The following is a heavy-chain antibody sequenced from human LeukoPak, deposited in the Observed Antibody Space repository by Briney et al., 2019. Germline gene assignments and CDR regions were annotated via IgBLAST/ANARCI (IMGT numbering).Heavy chain of an antibody. CDR1: GGTFSSYA. Sequence: SVKVSRKASGGTFSSYAISWVRQAPGQGLEWMGRIIPIFGIANYAQKFQGRVTITADKSTSTAYMELSSLRSEDTAVYYYARRYDFWSGYYDYWGQGTLVTVSS. J-gene: IGHJ4*02. D-gene: IGHD3-3*01. CDR3: ARRYDFWSGYYDY. V-gene: IGHV1-69*04. CDR2: IIPIFGIA.